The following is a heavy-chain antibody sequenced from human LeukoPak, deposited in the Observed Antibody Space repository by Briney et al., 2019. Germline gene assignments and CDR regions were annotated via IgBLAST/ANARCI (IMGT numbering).Heavy chain of an antibody. V-gene: IGHV3-23*01. CDR2: ISVSGANT. Sequence: GGSLRLSCAASGFTFSSYGMSWVRQAPGKGLEWASGISVSGANTYYADSVKGRFTISRDNSKNTLYLQMNSLRAEDTAVYYCAKGGGPSGWQNFDYWGQGTLVTVSS. CDR3: AKGGGPSGWQNFDY. J-gene: IGHJ4*02. CDR1: GFTFSSYG. D-gene: IGHD6-19*01.